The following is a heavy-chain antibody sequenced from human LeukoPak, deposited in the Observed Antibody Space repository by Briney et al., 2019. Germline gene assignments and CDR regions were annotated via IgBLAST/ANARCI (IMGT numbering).Heavy chain of an antibody. CDR1: GYRFTSYW. J-gene: IGHJ4*02. V-gene: IGHV5-51*01. Sequence: GESLKISFKGSGYRFTSYWIGWVRQMPGKGLEWMGIIYPGDSDTRYSPSFQGQVTISADKSISTAYLQWSSLKASDTAMYYCARRILGGRGYSYCFFDYWGQGTLVTVSS. D-gene: IGHD5-18*01. CDR2: IYPGDSDT. CDR3: ARRILGGRGYSYCFFDY.